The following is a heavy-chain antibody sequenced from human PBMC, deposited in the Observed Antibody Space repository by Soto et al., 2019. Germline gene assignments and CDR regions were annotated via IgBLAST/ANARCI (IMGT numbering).Heavy chain of an antibody. CDR2: IFNSGST. Sequence: ILSLTCTVSGGSISSGGFYWSWIRQHPGKGLDWIGYIFNSGSTHYNPSLKSRVTMSVDTSKNQFSLRLNSVTAADTAVYYCERTGTTSAGHFDYWGQGTLVTVPS. CDR3: ERTGTTSAGHFDY. J-gene: IGHJ4*02. CDR1: GGSISSGGFY. D-gene: IGHD1-7*01. V-gene: IGHV4-31*03.